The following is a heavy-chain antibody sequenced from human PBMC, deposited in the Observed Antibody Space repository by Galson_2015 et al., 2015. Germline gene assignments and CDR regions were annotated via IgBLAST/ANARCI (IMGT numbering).Heavy chain of an antibody. V-gene: IGHV6-1*01. D-gene: IGHD6-19*01. CDR3: ARDGSGSSGWSFFDY. CDR1: GDSVSTNSAA. CDR2: TYYRSKWYH. Sequence: CAISGDSVSTNSAAWYWIRQSPPRGLEWLGRTYYRSKWYHDYAPSVKSRITIDPDTSKNHFSLQLNSVTPEDTAVYYCARDGSGSSGWSFFDYWGQGTLVTVSS. J-gene: IGHJ4*02.